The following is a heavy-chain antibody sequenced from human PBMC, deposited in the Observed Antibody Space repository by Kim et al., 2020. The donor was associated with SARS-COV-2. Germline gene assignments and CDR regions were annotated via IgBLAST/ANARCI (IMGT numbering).Heavy chain of an antibody. CDR1: GFTFSGYC. CDR2: INTNGSST. CDR3: ARDRSRFHAAYFDS. J-gene: IGHJ4*02. V-gene: IGHV3-74*01. Sequence: GGSLRLSCAASGFTFSGYCMNWVRQAPGKGLEWVSCINTNGSSTTYADSVKGRFTISRDNAKNSVYLQMNSLRAEDTAVYYCARDRSRFHAAYFDSWGQG. D-gene: IGHD3-10*01.